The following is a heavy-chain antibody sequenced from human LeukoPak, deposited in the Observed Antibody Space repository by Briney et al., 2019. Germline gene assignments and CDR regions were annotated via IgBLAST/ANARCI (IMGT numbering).Heavy chain of an antibody. CDR2: ISGSGGST. CDR3: AKVPYSDYGSGRPPFMDV. Sequence: GGSLRLSCADSGFTFSSFAMSWVRQAPGKGLEWVPAISGSGGSTYYADSVKGRFTISRDNYKNTLSLQMDSLRAEDTAIYYCAKVPYSDYGSGRPPFMDVWGQGTTVAVSS. D-gene: IGHD3-10*01. V-gene: IGHV3-23*01. CDR1: GFTFSSFA. J-gene: IGHJ6*02.